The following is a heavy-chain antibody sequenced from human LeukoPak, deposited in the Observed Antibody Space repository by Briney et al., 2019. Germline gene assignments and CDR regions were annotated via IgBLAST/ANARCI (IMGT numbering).Heavy chain of an antibody. Sequence: SGGSLRLSCAASGFTFSSYAMSWVRQAPGKGLEWVSVIYPGGSTYYAESVKGRFTISRDNSKNTLFLQTNSLRAEDTAVYYCARDVSGYGPFDPWGQGTLVTVSS. V-gene: IGHV3-53*01. J-gene: IGHJ5*02. CDR1: GFTFSSYA. CDR3: ARDVSGYGPFDP. D-gene: IGHD5-12*01. CDR2: IYPGGST.